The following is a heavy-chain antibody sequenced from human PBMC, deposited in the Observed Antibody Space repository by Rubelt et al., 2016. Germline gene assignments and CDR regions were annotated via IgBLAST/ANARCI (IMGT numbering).Heavy chain of an antibody. V-gene: IGHV4-61*05. CDR3: ARALAWTVDY. J-gene: IGHJ4*02. Sequence: QLQLQESGPGLVKPSETLSLTCTVSGGSISSSSYYWGWIRQPPGKGLEWIGYIYYSGSTNYNPSLKSRVTISVDTSKNQFSLKLSSVTAADTAVYYCARALAWTVDYWGQGTLVTVSS. CDR2: IYYSGST. D-gene: IGHD3/OR15-3a*01. CDR1: GGSISSSSYY.